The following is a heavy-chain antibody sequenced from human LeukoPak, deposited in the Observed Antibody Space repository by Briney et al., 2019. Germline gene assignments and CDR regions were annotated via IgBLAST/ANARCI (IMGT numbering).Heavy chain of an antibody. Sequence: PSETLSLTCTVSGGSISSYYWSWIRQPPGKGLEWIGYIYYSGSTNYNPSLKSRVIISVDTSKNQFSLKLSSVTAADTAVYYCARESSGWPLDYWGQGTLVTVSS. CDR1: GGSISSYY. D-gene: IGHD6-19*01. J-gene: IGHJ4*02. CDR2: IYYSGST. CDR3: ARESSGWPLDY. V-gene: IGHV4-59*01.